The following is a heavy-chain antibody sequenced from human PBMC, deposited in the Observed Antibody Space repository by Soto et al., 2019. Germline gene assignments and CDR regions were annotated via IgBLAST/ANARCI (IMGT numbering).Heavy chain of an antibody. V-gene: IGHV4-59*02. J-gene: IGHJ4*02. CDR2: MHYTGFS. Sequence: QVQLQESGPGLVTPSETLSLTCSFSGDSVTSHYLTWIRQSPEKGLEWIDYMHYTGFSHYNPSLKSRLTMTVDRSKNQFTLQLTSVTVEDTAVYYWATAYGSAWYTYWGQGTQVTVSS. CDR1: GDSVTSHY. D-gene: IGHD2-15*01. CDR3: ATAYGSAWYTY.